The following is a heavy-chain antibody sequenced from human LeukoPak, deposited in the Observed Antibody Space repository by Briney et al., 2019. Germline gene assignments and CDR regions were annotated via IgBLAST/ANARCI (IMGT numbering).Heavy chain of an antibody. CDR3: ARQEVQLDLLDY. V-gene: IGHV4-39*01. CDR2: IYYSGST. D-gene: IGHD1-1*01. CDR1: GGSISSSSYY. J-gene: IGHJ4*02. Sequence: SETLSLTCTVSGGSISSSSYYWGWIRQPPGKGLEWIGSIYYSGSTYYNPSLKSRVTISVDTSKNQFSLKLSSVTAADTAVYYCARQEVQLDLLDYWGQGTLVTVSS.